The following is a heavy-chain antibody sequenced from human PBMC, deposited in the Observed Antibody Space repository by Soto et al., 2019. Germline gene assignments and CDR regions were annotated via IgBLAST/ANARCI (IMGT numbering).Heavy chain of an antibody. Sequence: GGSLRLSCAASGFTFSSYSMNWVRQAPGKGLEWVSSISSSSSYIYYADSVKGRFTISRDNAKNSLYLKMNSLRAEDTVVYYCARDRGAARLRYDYYYMDVWGKGTTVTVSS. CDR2: ISSSSSYI. J-gene: IGHJ6*03. CDR1: GFTFSSYS. CDR3: ARDRGAARLRYDYYYMDV. V-gene: IGHV3-21*01. D-gene: IGHD6-6*01.